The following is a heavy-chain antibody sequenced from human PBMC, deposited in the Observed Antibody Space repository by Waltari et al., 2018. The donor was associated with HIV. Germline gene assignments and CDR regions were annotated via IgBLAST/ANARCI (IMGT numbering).Heavy chain of an antibody. J-gene: IGHJ6*02. V-gene: IGHV4-39*07. CDR3: ARDWDVTTACMDV. Sequence: QVKLQESGPGLVKPSETLSLTCVVSGASMRSSSYFWGWIRQAPGKGLEWIGSMFYTGSSYYNPSRKSRVNISIDTLNNQFSLKMTSVTAADTAVYYCARDWDVTTACMDVWGQGTTVTVSS. CDR2: MFYTGSS. CDR1: GASMRSSSYF. D-gene: IGHD1-26*01.